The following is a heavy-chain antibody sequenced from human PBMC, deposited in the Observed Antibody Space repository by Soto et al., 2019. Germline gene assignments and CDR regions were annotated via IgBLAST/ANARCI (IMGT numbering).Heavy chain of an antibody. Sequence: QVQLQESGPGLVKPSETLSLTCTVSGGSISSYYWSWIRQPPGKGLEWIGYIYYSGSTNYNPSLKSRVTISVDTSKNQFSLKLSSVTAADTAVYYCARGPTGDRYYFDYWGQGTLVTVSS. CDR2: IYYSGST. V-gene: IGHV4-59*01. CDR3: ARGPTGDRYYFDY. J-gene: IGHJ4*02. D-gene: IGHD7-27*01. CDR1: GGSISSYY.